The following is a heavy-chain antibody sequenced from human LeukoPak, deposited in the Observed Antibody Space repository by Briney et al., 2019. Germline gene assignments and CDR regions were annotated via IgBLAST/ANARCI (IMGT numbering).Heavy chain of an antibody. D-gene: IGHD3-10*01. CDR2: ISYDGKSK. CDR1: GFTISSYG. Sequence: GGSLRLSCAASGFTISSYGMHWVRQGPGKGLEWVAIISYDGKSKYYGGAVKGRFTISRDNSKHTVYLQMNSLRSEDTAVFYCAKVRSAGWFGYAFDIWGQGTMVTVSS. J-gene: IGHJ3*02. V-gene: IGHV3-30*18. CDR3: AKVRSAGWFGYAFDI.